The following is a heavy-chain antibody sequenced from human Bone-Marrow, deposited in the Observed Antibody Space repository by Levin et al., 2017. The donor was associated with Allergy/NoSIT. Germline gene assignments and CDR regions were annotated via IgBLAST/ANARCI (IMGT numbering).Heavy chain of an antibody. D-gene: IGHD3-3*01. Sequence: RAGGSLRLSCAASGFTFSSFSMNWVRQTPGKGLEWIAYITSSSGTISYADSVKGRFTISRDNAGNSLFLQMNSLREEDTAVYYCARRFLGHVEFWLDHWGQGTLVTVSS. CDR1: GFTFSSFS. V-gene: IGHV3-48*02. J-gene: IGHJ4*02. CDR2: ITSSSGTI. CDR3: ARRFLGHVEFWLDH.